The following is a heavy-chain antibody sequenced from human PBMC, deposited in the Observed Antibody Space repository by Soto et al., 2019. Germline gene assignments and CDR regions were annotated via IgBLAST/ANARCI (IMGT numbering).Heavy chain of an antibody. V-gene: IGHV3-30-3*01. CDR2: ISYDGGKK. CDR3: AREVGAAYYHYGMDV. Sequence: GGSLRLSCAASGFTFNSYAMHWVRQAPGKGLEWVAVISYDGGKKYYADSVKGRFTVSRDNSKNTLYLQMNSLGAEDTAVYYCAREVGAAYYHYGMDVWGQGTTVTVSS. D-gene: IGHD2-15*01. CDR1: GFTFNSYA. J-gene: IGHJ6*02.